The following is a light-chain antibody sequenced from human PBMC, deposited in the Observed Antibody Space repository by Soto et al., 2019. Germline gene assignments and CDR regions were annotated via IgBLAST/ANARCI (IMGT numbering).Light chain of an antibody. CDR2: GAS. Sequence: EIVLTQSPGTLSLSPGERATLSCRASQSVSSNYLAWYQQKPGQTPSLLVYGASSRATGIPDRFSGSGSGADFTLIISRLEPEDFAVYYCQQYGSSPLTFGGGTKVDIK. CDR3: QQYGSSPLT. V-gene: IGKV3-20*01. J-gene: IGKJ4*01. CDR1: QSVSSNY.